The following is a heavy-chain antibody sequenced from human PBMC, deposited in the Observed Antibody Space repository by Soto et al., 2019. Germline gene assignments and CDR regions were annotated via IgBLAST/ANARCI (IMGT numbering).Heavy chain of an antibody. J-gene: IGHJ6*03. Sequence: PSETLSLTCAVYGGSFSGYYWSWIRQPPGKGLEWIGEINHSGSTNYNPSLKSRVTISVDTSKNQFSLKLSSVTAADTAMYYCARGKAGYYGSGSYYNRRDYYYMDVWGKGTTVTVSS. D-gene: IGHD3-10*01. CDR3: ARGKAGYYGSGSYYNRRDYYYMDV. CDR2: INHSGST. CDR1: GGSFSGYY. V-gene: IGHV4-34*01.